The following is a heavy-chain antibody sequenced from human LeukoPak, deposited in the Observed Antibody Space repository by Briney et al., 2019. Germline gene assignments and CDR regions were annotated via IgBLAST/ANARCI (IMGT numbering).Heavy chain of an antibody. J-gene: IGHJ5*02. CDR3: AKDSIAADNWFDP. V-gene: IGHV3-64*04. CDR2: VSSNGGST. CDR1: GFTFSSYT. Sequence: GGSLRLSCSASGFTFSSYTMHWVRQAPGKGLEYVSAVSSNGGSTYYADSVKGRFTISRDNSKNTLYLQMNSLRAEDTAVYYCAKDSIAADNWFDPWGQGTLVTVSS. D-gene: IGHD6-13*01.